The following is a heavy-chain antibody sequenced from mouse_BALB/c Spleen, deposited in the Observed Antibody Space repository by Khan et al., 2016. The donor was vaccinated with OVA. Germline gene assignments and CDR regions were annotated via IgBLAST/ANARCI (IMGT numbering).Heavy chain of an antibody. CDR1: GFNIKDTH. Sequence: EVKLMESGAELVKPGASVKLSCTASGFNIKDTHMHWVKQRPEQGLGWIGRIDPANDNSKYDPRFQGKATITADTSSNTAYLHLSSLTSEDTAVYYCAPAGTGDYFDYWGQGTTLTVSS. CDR3: APAGTGDYFDY. V-gene: IGHV14-3*02. J-gene: IGHJ2*01. D-gene: IGHD4-1*01. CDR2: IDPANDNS.